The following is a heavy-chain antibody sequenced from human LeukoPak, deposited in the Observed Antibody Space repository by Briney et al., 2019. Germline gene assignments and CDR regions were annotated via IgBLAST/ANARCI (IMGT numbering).Heavy chain of an antibody. V-gene: IGHV3-23*01. CDR3: AKDNRGKGVGATIDY. J-gene: IGHJ4*02. CDR1: GFTLSSYA. Sequence: PGGSLRLSCAASGFTLSSYAMSWVRQAPGKGLEWVSAISGSGGSTYYADSVKGRFTISRDNSKNTLYLQMNSLRAEDTAVYYCAKDNRGKGVGATIDYWGQGTLVTVSS. D-gene: IGHD1-26*01. CDR2: ISGSGGST.